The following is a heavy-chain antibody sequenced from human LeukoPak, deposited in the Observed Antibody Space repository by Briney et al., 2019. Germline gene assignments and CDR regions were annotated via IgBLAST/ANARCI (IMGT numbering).Heavy chain of an antibody. Sequence: ASVKVSCKASGGTFSSHAIAWVRQAPGQGLEWMGGIIPIFGTVNYAQKFQGRVTITTDESTSTAYMELSSLRSQDTAVYYCARGYYYGSGSYQPLYYYYYMDVWGKGTTVTVSS. D-gene: IGHD3-10*01. CDR2: IIPIFGTV. CDR1: GGTFSSHA. J-gene: IGHJ6*03. CDR3: ARGYYYGSGSYQPLYYYYYMDV. V-gene: IGHV1-69*05.